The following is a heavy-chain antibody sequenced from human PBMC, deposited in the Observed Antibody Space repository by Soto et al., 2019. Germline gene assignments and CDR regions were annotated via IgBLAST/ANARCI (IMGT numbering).Heavy chain of an antibody. Sequence: PSETLSLTCTVSGGSISSYYWSWIRQPPGKGLEWIGYIYYSGSTNYNPSLKSRVTISVDTSKNQFSLKLSSVTAADTAVYYCARTLFSQEGAAPDQFDYWGQGTLVTVSS. J-gene: IGHJ4*02. CDR3: ARTLFSQEGAAPDQFDY. D-gene: IGHD6-25*01. CDR1: GGSISSYY. CDR2: IYYSGST. V-gene: IGHV4-59*01.